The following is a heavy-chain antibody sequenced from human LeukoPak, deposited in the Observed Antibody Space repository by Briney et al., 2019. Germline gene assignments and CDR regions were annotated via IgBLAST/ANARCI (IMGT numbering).Heavy chain of an antibody. V-gene: IGHV4-38-2*02. D-gene: IGHD2-15*01. Sequence: SETLSLTCTVSGGSISSYYWGWIRQFPGKGLEWIGSLYHSGGPHYNPSLKSRVTISVDTSKNQFSLKLRSVTAADTAMYYCSREGGVAAKIDPWGQGTLVTVSS. CDR2: LYHSGGP. CDR1: GGSISSYY. CDR3: SREGGVAAKIDP. J-gene: IGHJ5*02.